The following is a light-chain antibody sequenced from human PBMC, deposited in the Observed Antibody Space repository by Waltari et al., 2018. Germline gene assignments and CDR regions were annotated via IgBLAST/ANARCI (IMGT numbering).Light chain of an antibody. CDR2: KAS. CDR3: QQYDSYPLT. V-gene: IGKV1-5*03. J-gene: IGKJ4*01. Sequence: DLQMTQSPSTLSASVGDRVTITCRASQSISSWLAWYQQKPGKAPNLLIYKASNLESGVPSRFSGSGSGTEFTLTISSLQPDDFATYNCQQYDSYPLTFGGGTKVEIK. CDR1: QSISSW.